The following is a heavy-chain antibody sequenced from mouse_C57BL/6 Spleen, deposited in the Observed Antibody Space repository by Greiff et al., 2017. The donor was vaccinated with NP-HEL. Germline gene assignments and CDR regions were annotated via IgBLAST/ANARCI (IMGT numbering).Heavy chain of an antibody. V-gene: IGHV6-3*01. CDR2: IRLKSDNYAT. CDR1: GFTFSNYW. D-gene: IGHD1-1*01. Sequence: EVMLVESGGGLVQPGGSMKLSCVASGFTFSNYWMNWVRQSPEKGLEWVAQIRLKSDNYATHYAESVKGRFTISRDDSKSSVYLQMNNLRAEDTGIYYCTTRDYGSSYGFAYWGQGTLVTVSA. J-gene: IGHJ3*01. CDR3: TTRDYGSSYGFAY.